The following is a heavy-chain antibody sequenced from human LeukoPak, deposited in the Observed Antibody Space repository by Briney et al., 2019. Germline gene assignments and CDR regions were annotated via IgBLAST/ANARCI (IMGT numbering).Heavy chain of an antibody. J-gene: IGHJ4*02. Sequence: GGSLRLSCAASGFSFSNYAMSWVRQAPGKGLEWVSIISDGGGSTYYADSVKGRFTISRDNSKNTVYLQMDSLSAEDTAIYYCAKRVSYSSGSHFDYWGQGTLVTVSS. D-gene: IGHD3-10*01. CDR1: GFSFSNYA. CDR2: ISDGGGST. CDR3: AKRVSYSSGSHFDY. V-gene: IGHV3-23*01.